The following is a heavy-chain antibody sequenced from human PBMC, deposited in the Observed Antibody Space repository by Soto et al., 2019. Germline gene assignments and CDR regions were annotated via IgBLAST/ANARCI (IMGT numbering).Heavy chain of an antibody. V-gene: IGHV1-18*01. CDR1: GYTFTSYG. J-gene: IGHJ5*02. Sequence: ASVKVSCKASGYTFTSYGISWMRQAPGQGLEWMGWISAYNGITNYVQKLQGRVTMTTDTSTSTAYMELRSLRSDDTAVYYCAKSYYYDSSGYYGFDPWGQGTLVTVSS. CDR3: AKSYYYDSSGYYGFDP. CDR2: ISAYNGIT. D-gene: IGHD3-22*01.